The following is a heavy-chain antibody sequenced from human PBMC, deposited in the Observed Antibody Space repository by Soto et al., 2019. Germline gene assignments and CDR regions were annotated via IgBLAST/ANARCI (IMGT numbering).Heavy chain of an antibody. CDR1: GGSISSYY. CDR3: ARGDSSGYPSY. J-gene: IGHJ4*02. Sequence: QVQLQESGPGLVKPSETLSLTCTVSGGSISSYYWSWIRQPPGKGLEWIGYIYYSGSTNYNPSLTSRVTISVDTSKNQFSLKLSSVTAADTAVYYCARGDSSGYPSYWGQGTLVTVSS. V-gene: IGHV4-59*01. CDR2: IYYSGST. D-gene: IGHD3-22*01.